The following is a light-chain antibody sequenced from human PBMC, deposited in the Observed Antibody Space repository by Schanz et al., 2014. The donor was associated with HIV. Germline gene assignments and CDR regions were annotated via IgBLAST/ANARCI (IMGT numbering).Light chain of an antibody. CDR2: EVK. CDR3: SSYATTKDLL. CDR1: SSDVGAYDR. Sequence: QSALTQPPSVSGSPGQSVTISCTGTSSDVGAYDRVSWYQQPPGTAPKLIVYEVKNRPSGVPDRFSGSKSGNTASLTVSGLQAEDEADYYCSSYATTKDLLFGGGTKLTVL. J-gene: IGLJ2*01. V-gene: IGLV2-18*02.